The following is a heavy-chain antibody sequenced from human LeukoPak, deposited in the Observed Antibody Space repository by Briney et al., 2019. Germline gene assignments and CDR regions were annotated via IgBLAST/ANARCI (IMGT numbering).Heavy chain of an antibody. CDR1: GFTFSSYE. Sequence: GGSLRLSCAASGFTFSSYEMNSVRQAPGKGLEWVSGISPNGVITYYADSVKGRFTISRDNSKVTVYLQMNSLRPEDTSVYYCSKDDVWIQCGDWGRGTLVTVSS. CDR2: ISPNGVIT. J-gene: IGHJ4*02. V-gene: IGHV3-23*01. D-gene: IGHD5-24*01. CDR3: SKDDVWIQCGD.